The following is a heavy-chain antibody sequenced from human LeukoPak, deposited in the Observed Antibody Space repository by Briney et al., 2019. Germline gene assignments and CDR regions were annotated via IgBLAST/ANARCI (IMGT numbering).Heavy chain of an antibody. D-gene: IGHD1-26*01. CDR2: IYYSGST. Sequence: SETLSLTCTVSGGSISSYYWSWIRQPPGKGLEWIGYIYYSGSTNYNPSLKSRVTISVDTSKNQFSLKLSSVTAADTVVYYCARMYREPKSGWFDPWGQGTLVTVSS. CDR1: GGSISSYY. V-gene: IGHV4-59*01. J-gene: IGHJ5*02. CDR3: ARMYREPKSGWFDP.